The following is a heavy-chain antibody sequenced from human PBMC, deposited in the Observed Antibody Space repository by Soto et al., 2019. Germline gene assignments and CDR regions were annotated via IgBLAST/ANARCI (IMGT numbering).Heavy chain of an antibody. CDR3: ARDNNDFWSLHPLAFQY. CDR2: VSTSGNV. CDR1: VVSLTKYY. V-gene: IGHV4-4*07. Sequence: SETLSLTCTVSVVSLTKYYWSCIRQPAGKGLEWIGRVSTSGNVVSKASLRSRLTMSVDTSKNQFSLRLTSVTAADTAVYYCARDNNDFWSLHPLAFQYWGQGALVNVS. D-gene: IGHD3-3*01. J-gene: IGHJ4*02.